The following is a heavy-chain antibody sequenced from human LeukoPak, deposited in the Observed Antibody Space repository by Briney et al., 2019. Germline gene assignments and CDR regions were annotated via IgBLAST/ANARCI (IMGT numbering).Heavy chain of an antibody. CDR3: ARGSNYDILTGYYWYGWFDP. CDR2: IYYSGGT. J-gene: IGHJ5*02. CDR1: GGSISSYY. Sequence: SETLSLTCTVSGGSISSYYWSWIRQPPGKGLEWIGYIYYSGGTNYNPSLKSRVTISVDTSKNQFSLKLSSVTAADTAVYYCARGSNYDILTGYYWYGWFDPWGQGTLVTVSS. D-gene: IGHD3-9*01. V-gene: IGHV4-59*01.